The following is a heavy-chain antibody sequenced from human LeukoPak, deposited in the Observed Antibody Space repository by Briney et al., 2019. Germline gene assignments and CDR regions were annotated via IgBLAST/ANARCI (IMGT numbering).Heavy chain of an antibody. J-gene: IGHJ3*02. CDR2: IYSGGST. Sequence: PGGSLRLSCAASGFTVSSNYMSWVRQAPGKGLEWVSVIYSGGSTYYADSVKGRFTISRQNSKNTLDLQMNSLRDEDTAVYYCARVLGHDAFDIWGQGTMVTVSS. V-gene: IGHV3-53*01. D-gene: IGHD2-15*01. CDR1: GFTVSSNY. CDR3: ARVLGHDAFDI.